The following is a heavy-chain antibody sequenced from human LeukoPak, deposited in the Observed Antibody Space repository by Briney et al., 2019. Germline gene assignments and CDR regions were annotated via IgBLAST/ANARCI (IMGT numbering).Heavy chain of an antibody. CDR3: ARAPPPITMVRGVVYWFDP. V-gene: IGHV1-46*01. Sequence: ASVNVSCKASGYTFTSYYMHWVRQAPGHGLEWMGIINPSVGSTSYAQKFQGRVTMTRDTSTSTVYMELSSLRSEDTAVYYCARAPPPITMVRGVVYWFDPWGQGTLVTVSS. J-gene: IGHJ5*02. D-gene: IGHD3-10*01. CDR2: INPSVGST. CDR1: GYTFTSYY.